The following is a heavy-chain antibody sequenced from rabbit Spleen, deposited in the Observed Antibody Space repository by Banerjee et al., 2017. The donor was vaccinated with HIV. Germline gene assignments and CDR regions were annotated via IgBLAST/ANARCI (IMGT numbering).Heavy chain of an antibody. CDR2: IDAGSSGDT. Sequence: QEQLVEYGGDLVQPEGSLTLTCKASGLDFSSSYWICWVRQAPGKGLEWIACIDAGSSGDTYYASWAKGRFTISKTSSTTVTLQMTSLTAADTATYFCTRDDGSGTTDYFTLWGPGTLVTVS. V-gene: IGHV1S45*01. J-gene: IGHJ4*01. CDR3: TRDDGSGTTDYFTL. D-gene: IGHD1-1*01. CDR1: GLDFSSSYW.